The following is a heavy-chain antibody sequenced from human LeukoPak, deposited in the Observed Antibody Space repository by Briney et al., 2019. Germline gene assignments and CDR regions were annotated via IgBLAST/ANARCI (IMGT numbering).Heavy chain of an antibody. CDR2: ISGSGDTT. D-gene: IGHD4-17*01. CDR3: ARGSRSTVTTGNYYYYYYMDV. V-gene: IGHV3-23*01. Sequence: PGGSLRLSCAASGFSFSNYAISWVRQAPGKGLEWVSGISGSGDTTYYADSVKGRFSISRDNSKNTLYLQMNSLRAEDTAVYYCARGSRSTVTTGNYYYYYYMDVWGKGTTVTVSS. CDR1: GFSFSNYA. J-gene: IGHJ6*03.